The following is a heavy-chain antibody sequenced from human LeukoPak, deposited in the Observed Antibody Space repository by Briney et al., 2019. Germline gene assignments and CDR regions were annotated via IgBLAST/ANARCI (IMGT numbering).Heavy chain of an antibody. Sequence: SETLSLTCAVYGGSFSGYYWSWIRQPPGKGLEWIGEINHSGSTNYNPSLKSRVTISVDTPKNQFSLKLSSVTAADTAVYYCARGFWNYEGYYFDYWGQGTLVTVSS. CDR2: INHSGST. CDR1: GGSFSGYY. CDR3: ARGFWNYEGYYFDY. D-gene: IGHD1-7*01. V-gene: IGHV4-34*01. J-gene: IGHJ4*02.